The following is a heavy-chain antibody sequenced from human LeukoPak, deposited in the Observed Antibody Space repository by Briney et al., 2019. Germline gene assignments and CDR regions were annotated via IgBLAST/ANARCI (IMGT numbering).Heavy chain of an antibody. J-gene: IGHJ4*02. CDR3: ARGAYYFDY. CDR1: GDSISSYH. Sequence: SETLSLTCTVSGDSISSYHWSWIRQSPGKGLEWIGYIYYSGSTNYNSSLKSRVTISVDTSKNQFSLKLTSVTAADTAVYYCARGAYYFDYWGQGTLVTVSS. V-gene: IGHV4-59*01. CDR2: IYYSGST.